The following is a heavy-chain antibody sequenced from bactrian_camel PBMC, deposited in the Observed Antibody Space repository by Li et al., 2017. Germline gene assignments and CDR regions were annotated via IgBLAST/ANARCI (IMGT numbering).Heavy chain of an antibody. CDR2: IDKNGST. Sequence: HVQLVESGGGSVHAGGSLRLSCPTSGFCMAWLRQTPGKEREGVAQIDKNGSTSYANSVRGRFTVSEDTDKTTFFLQMNSLTPEDTAMYYCAALGTVCFEPHEFASRMRRMYGDNWYRRFGYWGQGTQVTVS. CDR1: GFC. J-gene: IGHJ4*01. V-gene: IGHV3S53*01. CDR3: AALGTVCFEPHEFASRMRRMYGDNWYRRFGY. D-gene: IGHD6*01.